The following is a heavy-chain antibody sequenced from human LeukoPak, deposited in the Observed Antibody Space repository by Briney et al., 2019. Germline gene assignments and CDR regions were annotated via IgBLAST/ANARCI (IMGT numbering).Heavy chain of an antibody. Sequence: GGPLRLSCAASGFTFSSYWMSWVRQAPGKGLEWVANIKQDGSEKYYVDSVKGRFTISRDNAKNSLYLQMNSLRAEDTAVYYCARYPITIFGVAEYYFDYWGQGTLVTVSS. D-gene: IGHD3-3*01. V-gene: IGHV3-7*01. CDR3: ARYPITIFGVAEYYFDY. J-gene: IGHJ4*02. CDR1: GFTFSSYW. CDR2: IKQDGSEK.